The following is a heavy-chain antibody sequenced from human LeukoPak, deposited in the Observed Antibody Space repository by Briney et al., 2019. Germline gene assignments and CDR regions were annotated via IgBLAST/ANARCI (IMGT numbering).Heavy chain of an antibody. CDR3: ARLPSSVVVPAAIRYYYGMDV. Sequence: PSETLSLTCAVYGGSFSGYYWSWIRQPPGKGLEWIGEINHSGSINYNPSLKSRVTISVDTSKNQFSLKLSSVTAADTAVYYCARLPSSVVVPAAIRYYYGMDVWGKGTTVTVSS. D-gene: IGHD2-2*01. CDR2: INHSGSI. J-gene: IGHJ6*04. CDR1: GGSFSGYY. V-gene: IGHV4-34*01.